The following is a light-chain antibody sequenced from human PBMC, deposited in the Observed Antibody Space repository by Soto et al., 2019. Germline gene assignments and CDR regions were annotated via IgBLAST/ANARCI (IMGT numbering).Light chain of an antibody. V-gene: IGKV1-39*01. CDR2: AAS. CDR3: KQGYSTPWT. CDR1: QSISSY. Sequence: DIQMTQSPSSLSASVGDRVTITCRASQSISSYLHWYQQRPGKAPKLLIYAASNLQSGVPSRFSASASGTDFTLTMNSLQPEDVATNYCKQGYSTPWTFGQQTKVDI. J-gene: IGKJ1*01.